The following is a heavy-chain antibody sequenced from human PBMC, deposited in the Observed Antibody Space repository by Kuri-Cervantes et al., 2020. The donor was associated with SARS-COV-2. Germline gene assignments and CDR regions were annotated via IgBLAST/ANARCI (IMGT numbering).Heavy chain of an antibody. CDR3: ATLSHSFLGYCSSTSCYNGDY. Sequence: SETLSLTCTVSGGSISSSSYYWGWIRQPPGKGLEWIGSIYYSGSTYYNPSLKSRVTISVDTSKNQFSLKLSSVTAADTAVHYCATLSHSFLGYCSSTSCYNGDYWGQGTLVTVSS. J-gene: IGHJ4*02. D-gene: IGHD2-2*02. CDR2: IYYSGST. CDR1: GGSISSSSYY. V-gene: IGHV4-39*07.